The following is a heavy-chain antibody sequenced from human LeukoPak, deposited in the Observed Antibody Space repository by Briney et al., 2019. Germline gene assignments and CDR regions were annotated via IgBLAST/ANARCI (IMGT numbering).Heavy chain of an antibody. Sequence: GESLKISCKVSGNSFTSSWIGWVRQMPGKGLEWMGIIYPGDSDTRYSPSFQGQVTISADKSISTAYLQWSGLKASDTAMYYCARREDSSSWYYFDYWGQGTLVTVSS. D-gene: IGHD6-13*01. CDR2: IYPGDSDT. CDR3: ARREDSSSWYYFDY. V-gene: IGHV5-51*01. CDR1: GNSFTSSW. J-gene: IGHJ4*02.